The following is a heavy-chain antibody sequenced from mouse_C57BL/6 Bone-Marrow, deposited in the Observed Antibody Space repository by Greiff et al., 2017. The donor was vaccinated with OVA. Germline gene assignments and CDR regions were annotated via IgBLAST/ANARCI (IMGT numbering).Heavy chain of an antibody. J-gene: IGHJ3*01. V-gene: IGHV1-50*01. D-gene: IGHD2-4*01. Sequence: QVQLQQPGAELVKPGASVKLSCKASGYTFTSYWMQWVKQRPGQGLEWIGEIDPSDSYTNYNQKFKGKATLTVDTSSSTAYMQLSSLTSEDSAVYYCARGKYYDYDEGFADWGQGTLVTVSA. CDR1: GYTFTSYW. CDR2: IDPSDSYT. CDR3: ARGKYYDYDEGFAD.